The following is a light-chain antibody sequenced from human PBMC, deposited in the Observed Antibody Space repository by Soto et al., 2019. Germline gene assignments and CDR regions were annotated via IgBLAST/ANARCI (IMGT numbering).Light chain of an antibody. CDR2: EAS. CDR1: QSVSSSS. Sequence: EIVMTQSPATLSVSPGEGATLSCRASQSVSSSSLALYQQNPGQAPRLLIYEASSRATGIPDRFSGSGSGTDFTLTISRLEPEDFAVYYCQQYRTFGQGTKVDI. J-gene: IGKJ1*01. CDR3: QQYRT. V-gene: IGKV3D-20*02.